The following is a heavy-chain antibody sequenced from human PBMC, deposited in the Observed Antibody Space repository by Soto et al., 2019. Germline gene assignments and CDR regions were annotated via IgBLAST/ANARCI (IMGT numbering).Heavy chain of an antibody. CDR1: GVTVINRY. D-gene: IGHD1-7*01. CDR3: ARDRNYHLVFDL. Sequence: EVQLVESGGGLVQPGGSLRLSCAASGVTVINRYMTWVRQPPGKGLEWVSVIYSGGSTDYADSVKGRFTISRDNSKNTLYLQMNSLRAEDTAVYYCARDRNYHLVFDLWGRGTLVTVSS. CDR2: IYSGGST. V-gene: IGHV3-66*01. J-gene: IGHJ2*01.